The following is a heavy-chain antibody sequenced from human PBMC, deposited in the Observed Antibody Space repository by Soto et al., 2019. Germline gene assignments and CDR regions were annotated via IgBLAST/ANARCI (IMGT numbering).Heavy chain of an antibody. CDR3: TRGGDAYKNGH. CDR1: GGSVSIGTYY. D-gene: IGHD2-21*01. J-gene: IGHJ4*02. V-gene: IGHV4-61*01. Sequence: QVQLQESGPGLVKPSETLSLTCTVPGGSVSIGTYYWSWIRQPPGKGLEWIGFIHYSGSTNYNPPLKSRVTMSVDTAKHLFSLKLTSVNAADTAVYYCTRGGDAYKNGHWGQGTLVTVSS. CDR2: IHYSGST.